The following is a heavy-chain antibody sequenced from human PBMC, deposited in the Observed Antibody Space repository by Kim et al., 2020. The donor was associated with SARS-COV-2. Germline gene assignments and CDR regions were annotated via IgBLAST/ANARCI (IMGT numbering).Heavy chain of an antibody. D-gene: IGHD3-10*01. V-gene: IGHV4-59*11. J-gene: IGHJ3*02. Sequence: SETLSLTCTVSGGSISSHYWSWFLQPPGKGLEWIGYIDYSGITNYNPSLKSRVIISLDMSKNQFSLKLSSVTAADTAMYYCARASILLWFAEAFDIWGQG. CDR1: GGSISSHY. CDR2: IDYSGIT. CDR3: ARASILLWFAEAFDI.